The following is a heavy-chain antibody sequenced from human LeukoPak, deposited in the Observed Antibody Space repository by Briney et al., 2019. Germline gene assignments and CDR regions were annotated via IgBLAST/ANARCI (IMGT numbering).Heavy chain of an antibody. Sequence: GGSLRLSCAASGFTFSSYAMHWVRQAPGKGLEYVSAISSNGGSTYYANSVKGRFTISRDNAKNSLYLQMNSLRAEDTAVYYCARVSSVAHDALDIWGQGTMVTVSS. D-gene: IGHD6-19*01. CDR1: GFTFSSYA. CDR2: ISSNGGST. V-gene: IGHV3-64*01. CDR3: ARVSSVAHDALDI. J-gene: IGHJ3*02.